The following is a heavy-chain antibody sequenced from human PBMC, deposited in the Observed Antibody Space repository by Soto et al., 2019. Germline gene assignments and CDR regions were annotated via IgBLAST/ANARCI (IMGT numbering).Heavy chain of an antibody. D-gene: IGHD4-4*01. CDR2: IIPILDTT. CDR1: GGTSSSYA. Sequence: QVQVVQSGAEVKKPGYSVRVSCKASGGTSSSYAITWMRQAPGQGLEWMGGIIPILDTTDYAQKFQGRVTITADESTSTVYMELSSLTSEDTAVYYCASGGTTVNRRFDFWGQGTLVTVSS. V-gene: IGHV1-69*01. J-gene: IGHJ4*02. CDR3: ASGGTTVNRRFDF.